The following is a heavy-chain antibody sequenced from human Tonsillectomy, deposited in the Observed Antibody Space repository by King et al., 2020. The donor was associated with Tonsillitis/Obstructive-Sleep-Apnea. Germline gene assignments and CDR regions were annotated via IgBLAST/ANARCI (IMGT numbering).Heavy chain of an antibody. CDR1: GFRLNDYH. CDR2: INRDGSTT. D-gene: IGHD3/OR15-3a*01. V-gene: IGHV3-74*03. Sequence: VQLVESGGGLVQPGGSLRLSCASSGFRLNDYHMHWVRQPPGKGLVWGSRINRDGSTTTYADSVKGRFTISRDNAKNTLYLQMNSLRAEDTALYFCARDLNWDLYDYWGQGTLVTVSS. CDR3: ARDLNWDLYDY. J-gene: IGHJ4*02.